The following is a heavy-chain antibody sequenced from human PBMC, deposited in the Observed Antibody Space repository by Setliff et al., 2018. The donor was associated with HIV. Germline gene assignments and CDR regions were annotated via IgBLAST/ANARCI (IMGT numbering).Heavy chain of an antibody. CDR2: IHPIFGAT. V-gene: IGHV1-69*13. CDR1: GGTFSSYI. CDR3: ARDLFTSGSDRSRQAGYYYYYMDV. J-gene: IGHJ6*03. D-gene: IGHD3-10*01. Sequence: ASVMVSCKASGGTFSSYITAWVRQAPGQGLEWMGGIHPIFGATNYARDFMGRVSITADESTNTAYMELRSLRSDDTAVYYCARDLFTSGSDRSRQAGYYYYYMDVWGKGTTVTVSS.